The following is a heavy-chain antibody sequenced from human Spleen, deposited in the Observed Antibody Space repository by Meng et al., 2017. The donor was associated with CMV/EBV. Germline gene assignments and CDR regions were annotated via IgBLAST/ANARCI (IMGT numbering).Heavy chain of an antibody. CDR3: ARSRWGLKYSYGYFDY. CDR2: INHSGST. Sequence: QVQLQQWGAGLLKPSETLSLTCAVYGGSFSGYYWSWIRQPPGKGLEWIGEINHSGSTNYNPSLKSRVTISVDTSKNQFSLKLSSVTAADTAVYYCARSRWGLKYSYGYFDYWGQGTLGTVAS. V-gene: IGHV4-34*01. D-gene: IGHD5-18*01. J-gene: IGHJ4*02. CDR1: GGSFSGYY.